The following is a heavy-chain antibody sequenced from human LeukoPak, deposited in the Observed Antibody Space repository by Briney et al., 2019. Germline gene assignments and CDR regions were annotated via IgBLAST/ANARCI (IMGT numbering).Heavy chain of an antibody. CDR1: GFTLTNYA. V-gene: IGHV3-23*01. J-gene: IGHJ4*02. CDR2: ISGGGRYT. CDR3: AKDPGPHYFDY. Sequence: GGSLRLSCAASGFTLTNYAMSWVRQAPGKGLEWVSSISGGGRYTYYADSVKGRFSISRDNSKNTLYLQMNSLRAEDTAVYYCAKDPGPHYFDYWGQGTLVTVSS.